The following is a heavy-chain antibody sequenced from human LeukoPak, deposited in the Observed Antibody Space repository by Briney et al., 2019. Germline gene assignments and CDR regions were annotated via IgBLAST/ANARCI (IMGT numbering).Heavy chain of an antibody. CDR1: GGTFSSYA. D-gene: IGHD3-22*01. Sequence: SVKVSCKASGGTFSSYAISWVRQAPGQGLEWMGGIIPIFGTANYAQKFQGRVTITTDESASTAYMELSSLRSEDTAVYYCARGRVYYYDSSGYYEGNWFDPWGQGTLVTVSS. V-gene: IGHV1-69*05. CDR3: ARGRVYYYDSSGYYEGNWFDP. CDR2: IIPIFGTA. J-gene: IGHJ5*02.